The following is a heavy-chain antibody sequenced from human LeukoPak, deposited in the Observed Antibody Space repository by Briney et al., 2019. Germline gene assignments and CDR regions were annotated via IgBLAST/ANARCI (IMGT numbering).Heavy chain of an antibody. Sequence: SETLSLTCTVSAGSISNYYWSWIRQPAGKGLEWIGRIYTSGSTNYNPSLKSRVTISVDKSKNQFSLKLSSVTAADTAVYYCARGLVGTTGEQNWFAPWGQGTLVTVSS. V-gene: IGHV4-4*07. CDR2: IYTSGST. CDR3: ARGLVGTTGEQNWFAP. D-gene: IGHD1-26*01. CDR1: AGSISNYY. J-gene: IGHJ5*02.